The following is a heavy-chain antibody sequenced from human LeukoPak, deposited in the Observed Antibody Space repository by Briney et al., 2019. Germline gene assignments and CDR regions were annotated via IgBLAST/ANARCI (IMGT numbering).Heavy chain of an antibody. CDR3: ARGFNDYGDLLDY. CDR2: IIPIFGTA. CDR1: GGTFSSYA. V-gene: IGHV1-69*05. Sequence: ASVKVSCKASGGTFSSYAISWVRQAPGQGLEWMGGIIPIFGTANYAQKFQGRVTITTDESTSTAYMELSSLRSEDTAVYYCARGFNDYGDLLDYWGQGTLVTVSS. J-gene: IGHJ4*02. D-gene: IGHD4-17*01.